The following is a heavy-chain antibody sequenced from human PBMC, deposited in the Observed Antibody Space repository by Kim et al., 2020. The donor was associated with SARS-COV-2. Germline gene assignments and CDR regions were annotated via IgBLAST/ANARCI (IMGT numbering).Heavy chain of an antibody. D-gene: IGHD3-10*01. V-gene: IGHV3-15*01. J-gene: IGHJ4*02. CDR1: GFTFTNAW. Sequence: GVSLRLSCAASGFTFTNAWMSWVRQAPGKGLEWVGRIKSKTDGGTPDYAAPVKGRFIISRDDSKNTVYLQMNSLKTEDTAVYYCTTVYYYGSGKEDYWGQGTLVTVSS. CDR2: IKSKTDGGTP. CDR3: TTVYYYGSGKEDY.